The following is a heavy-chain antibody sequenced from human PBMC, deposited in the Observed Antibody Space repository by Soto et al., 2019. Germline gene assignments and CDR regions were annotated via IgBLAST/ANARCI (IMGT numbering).Heavy chain of an antibody. Sequence: QVQLVQSGAEVKKPGSSVKVSCKASGDTFSSYAISWVRQAPGQGLEWMGGIIPIFGTANYAQKFQGRVTITADESTSTAYMELSSLRSEDTAVYYCARARRPSTVTRYYYYGMDVWGQGTTVTVSS. D-gene: IGHD4-17*01. J-gene: IGHJ6*02. CDR2: IIPIFGTA. V-gene: IGHV1-69*01. CDR1: GDTFSSYA. CDR3: ARARRPSTVTRYYYYGMDV.